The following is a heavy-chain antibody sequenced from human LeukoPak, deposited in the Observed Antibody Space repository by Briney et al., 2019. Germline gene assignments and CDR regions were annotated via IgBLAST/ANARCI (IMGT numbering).Heavy chain of an antibody. D-gene: IGHD5-12*01. Sequence: SETLSLTCTVSGGSISSGNYYWSWIRPPAGMGLEWIGRIYISGGTDYNPSLKSRLTISIDTSKKQFYLRLSSVTAADTAVYYCARVRRNSGNKYFDPWGQGTRVTVSS. CDR3: ARVRRNSGNKYFDP. J-gene: IGHJ5*02. V-gene: IGHV4-61*02. CDR1: GGSISSGNYY. CDR2: IYISGGT.